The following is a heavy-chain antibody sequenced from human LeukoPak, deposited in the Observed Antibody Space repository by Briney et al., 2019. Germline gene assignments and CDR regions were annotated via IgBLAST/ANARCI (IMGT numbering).Heavy chain of an antibody. J-gene: IGHJ4*02. V-gene: IGHV3-30*18. D-gene: IGHD2-15*01. CDR2: ISYDGSNK. Sequence: GRSLRLSCAASGFTFSSYGMHWVRQAPGKGLEWVAVISYDGSNKYYADSVKGRFTISRDNSKNTLYLQMNSLRAEDTAVYYCAKAPGLLEDFDYWGQGTLVTVSS. CDR3: AKAPGLLEDFDY. CDR1: GFTFSSYG.